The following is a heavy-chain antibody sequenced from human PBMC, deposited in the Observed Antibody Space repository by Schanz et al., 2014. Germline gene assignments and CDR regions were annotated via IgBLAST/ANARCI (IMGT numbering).Heavy chain of an antibody. CDR1: GFTFSSYS. J-gene: IGHJ4*01. CDR2: ISSSSSYI. CDR3: AREQIMAAAGLVDY. D-gene: IGHD6-13*01. Sequence: EVQLVESGGGLVKPGGSLRLSCAASGFTFSSYSMNWVRQAPGKGLEWVSSISSSSSYIHYADSVKGRFTISRDNAKNTLYLQMNSLRAEDTAVYYCAREQIMAAAGLVDYWGHGTLVTVSS. V-gene: IGHV3-21*04.